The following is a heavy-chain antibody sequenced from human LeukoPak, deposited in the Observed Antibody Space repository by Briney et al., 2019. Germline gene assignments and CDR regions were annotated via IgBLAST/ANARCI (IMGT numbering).Heavy chain of an antibody. CDR3: ARGGGYYPIDY. J-gene: IGHJ4*02. CDR1: GFTFNSNY. Sequence: GGSLRLSCAASGFTFNSNYMNWVRQAPGKGLEWVSVLYSDGSTYYADSVKGRFTISRDTSKNTLYLQVNSLRAEDTAVYYCARGGGYYPIDYWGQGTLVTVSS. CDR2: LYSDGST. D-gene: IGHD2-15*01. V-gene: IGHV3-53*01.